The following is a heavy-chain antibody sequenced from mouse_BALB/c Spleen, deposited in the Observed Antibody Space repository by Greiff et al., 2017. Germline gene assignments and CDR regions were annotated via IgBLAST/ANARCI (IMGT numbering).Heavy chain of an antibody. V-gene: IGHV14-4*02. CDR1: GFNITDYY. D-gene: IGHD1-1*01. Sequence: VQLQQSGAELVRSGASVKLSCTASGFNITDYYMHWVKQRPEQGLEWIGWIDPENGDTEYAPKFQGKATMTADTSSNTAYLQLSSLTSEDTAVYYCNAYYYGSSYRMDYWGQGTSVTVSS. CDR3: NAYYYGSSYRMDY. CDR2: IDPENGDT. J-gene: IGHJ4*01.